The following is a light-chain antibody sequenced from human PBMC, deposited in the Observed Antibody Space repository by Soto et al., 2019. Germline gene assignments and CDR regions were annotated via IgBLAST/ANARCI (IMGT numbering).Light chain of an antibody. J-gene: IGLJ3*02. CDR1: NSDVGRYNF. V-gene: IGLV2-11*01. CDR2: AVS. Sequence: QSALTQPLSVSGSPGQSVTISCTGTNSDVGRYNFVSWYQQLPGKAPKLLISAVSQRPSGVPDRFSGSKSGNTASLTISGLQADDEADYFCYSYTASDIWVFGGGTKVTVL. CDR3: YSYTASDIWV.